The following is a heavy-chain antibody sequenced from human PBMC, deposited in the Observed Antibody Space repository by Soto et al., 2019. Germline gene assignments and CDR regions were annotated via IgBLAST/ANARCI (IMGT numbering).Heavy chain of an antibody. CDR1: GGSISSYY. Sequence: QVQLQESGPGLVKPSETLSLTCTVSGGSISSYYWSWIRQPPGKGLEWIGYIYYSGSTNYNPSLKSRVTISVDTSKNQFSLKLSSVTAADTAVYYCARAAETTVTTGAFDIWGQGTMVTVSS. CDR2: IYYSGST. V-gene: IGHV4-59*01. CDR3: ARAAETTVTTGAFDI. D-gene: IGHD4-17*01. J-gene: IGHJ3*02.